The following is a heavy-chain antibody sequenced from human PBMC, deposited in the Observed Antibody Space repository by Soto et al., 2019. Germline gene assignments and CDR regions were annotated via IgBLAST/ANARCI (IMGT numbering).Heavy chain of an antibody. V-gene: IGHV4-34*01. J-gene: IGHJ4*02. CDR1: GGSFSGYY. Sequence: SETLSLTCAVYGGSFSGYYWSWIRQPPGKGLEWIGEINHSGSTNYNPSLKSRVTISVDTSKNKFSLKLSSVTAADTAVYYCARGRYSSSWSTLWHCDYWGKGTRGTVSS. CDR2: INHSGST. CDR3: ARGRYSSSWSTLWHCDY. D-gene: IGHD6-13*01.